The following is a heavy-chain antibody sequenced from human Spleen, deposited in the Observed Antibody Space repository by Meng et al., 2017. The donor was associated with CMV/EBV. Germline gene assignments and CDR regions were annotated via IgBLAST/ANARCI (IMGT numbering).Heavy chain of an antibody. J-gene: IGHJ6*02. V-gene: IGHV4-34*01. CDR3: ARGKRRYCSSTTCYRIYGMDV. Sequence: GSLRLSCAVYGGSFSGYYWSWIRQPPGKGLEWIGEINHSGSTNYNPSLKSRVTISVDTSKNQFSLKLSSVTAADTAVYYCARGKRRYCSSTTCYRIYGMDVWGQGTTVTVSS. CDR2: INHSGST. CDR1: GGSFSGYY. D-gene: IGHD2-2*02.